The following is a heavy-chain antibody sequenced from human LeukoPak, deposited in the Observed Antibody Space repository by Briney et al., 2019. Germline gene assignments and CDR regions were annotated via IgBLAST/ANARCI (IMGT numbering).Heavy chain of an antibody. CDR1: GFTFSSYG. CDR2: IWYDGSNK. CDR3: ARGHTYYDFWSGLQIDY. V-gene: IGHV3-33*01. J-gene: IGHJ4*02. D-gene: IGHD3-3*01. Sequence: PGGSLRLSCAASGFTFSSYGTHWVRQAPGKGLEWVAVIWYDGSNKYYADSVKGRFTISRDNSKNTLYLQMNSLRAEDTAVYYCARGHTYYDFWSGLQIDYWGQGTLVTVSS.